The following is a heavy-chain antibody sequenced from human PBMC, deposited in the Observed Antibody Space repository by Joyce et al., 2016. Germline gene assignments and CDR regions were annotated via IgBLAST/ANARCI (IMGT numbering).Heavy chain of an antibody. CDR3: ARGGPSDAFDV. V-gene: IGHV4-59*11. J-gene: IGHJ3*01. CDR1: GGSMINQY. CDR2: SYSNGIT. Sequence: QVQMQESGPGLVKPSETLSLTCSVSGGSMINQYWSWIRQPPGKGLDWIGYSYSNGITNSDPSLKSRVAMLVDTSKNQFSLSLSSVTVADTAVYYCARGGPSDAFDVWGQGTMIAVSS.